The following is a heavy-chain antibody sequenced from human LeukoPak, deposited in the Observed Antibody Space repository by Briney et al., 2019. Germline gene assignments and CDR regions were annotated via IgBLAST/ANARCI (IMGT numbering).Heavy chain of an antibody. D-gene: IGHD3-9*01. CDR1: AYTFITYD. Sequence: SVQDTCKASAYTFITYDMNWVRQATAQEPEGMGWINSNSGNTDYAQKFQGRVHLTRNNSISTAYMELSSLNSDDTAIYYCVRAAQEDRDPLTGLQTGNLFDPWGQGTLVTVSS. J-gene: IGHJ5*02. CDR3: VRAAQEDRDPLTGLQTGNLFDP. CDR2: INSNSGNT. V-gene: IGHV1-8*01.